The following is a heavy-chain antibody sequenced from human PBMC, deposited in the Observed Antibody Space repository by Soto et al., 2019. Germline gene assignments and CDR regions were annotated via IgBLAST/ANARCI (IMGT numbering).Heavy chain of an antibody. CDR2: IIPILGIA. CDR1: GGTFSSYT. D-gene: IGHD4-17*01. CDR3: ASPGVLAPLGYGDYPFAY. J-gene: IGHJ4*02. V-gene: IGHV1-69*02. Sequence: QVQLVQSGAEIKKPGSSVKVSCKASGGTFSSYTINWVRQAPGQGLEWMGRIIPILGIANYAQKFQGRGTITADKSTRTAYVDLSSLGSEYTAVYYCASPGVLAPLGYGDYPFAYWGQGTLVTVSS.